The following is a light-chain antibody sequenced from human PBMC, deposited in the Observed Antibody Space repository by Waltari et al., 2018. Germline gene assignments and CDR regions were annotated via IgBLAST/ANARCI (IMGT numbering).Light chain of an antibody. J-gene: IGKJ1*01. CDR2: GAA. V-gene: IGKV3-15*01. CDR3: QQSHALPPWT. Sequence: EIVVTQSPATLSVSPGDRAILTCRTSQTLNNNLAWFQQKPGQSPRLLIYGAAARASGVPARFSGSGSGTEFTLTSTSLQSEDFAVYYCQQSHALPPWTFGQGTKVEIK. CDR1: QTLNNN.